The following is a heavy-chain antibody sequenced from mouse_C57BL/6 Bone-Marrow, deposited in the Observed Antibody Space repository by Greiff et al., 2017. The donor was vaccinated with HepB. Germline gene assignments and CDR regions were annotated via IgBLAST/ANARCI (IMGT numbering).Heavy chain of an antibody. D-gene: IGHD1-1*01. CDR2: IDPSDSET. V-gene: IGHV1-52*01. CDR3: ARGITTVPFAY. Sequence: VQLQQPGAELVRPGSSVKLSCKASGYTFTSYWMHWVKQRPIQGLEWIGNIDPSDSETHYNQKFKDKATLTVDKSSSTAYMQLSSLTSEDSAVYYCARGITTVPFAYWGQGTLVTVSA. J-gene: IGHJ3*01. CDR1: GYTFTSYW.